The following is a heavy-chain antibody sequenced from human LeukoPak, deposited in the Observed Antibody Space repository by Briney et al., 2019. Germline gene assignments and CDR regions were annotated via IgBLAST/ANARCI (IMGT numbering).Heavy chain of an antibody. Sequence: GESLRLSCEVSGFSFTTYGIHWVRQAPSNGLEWVAAISYDGSNKYYADSVKGRFTISRDNSKNTLYLQMNSLRAEDTAVYYCAKASLMYYYDSSAPGDAFDIWGQGTMVTVSS. V-gene: IGHV3-30*18. D-gene: IGHD3-22*01. CDR1: GFSFTTYG. J-gene: IGHJ3*02. CDR3: AKASLMYYYDSSAPGDAFDI. CDR2: ISYDGSNK.